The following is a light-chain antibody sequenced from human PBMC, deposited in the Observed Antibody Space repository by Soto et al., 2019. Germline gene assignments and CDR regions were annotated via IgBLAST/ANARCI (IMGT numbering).Light chain of an antibody. J-gene: IGLJ3*02. CDR3: VLYLGGGML. V-gene: IGLV8-61*01. CDR2: TTN. CDR1: SGSVSTSYY. Sequence: QAVVTQEPSFSVSPGGTVTLTCGLSSGSVSTSYYPSWYQQTPGQIPRTLIYTTNTRSSGVPDRFSGSILGNKAALTITGAQAEDESDYYCVLYLGGGMLFGGGTKLTVL.